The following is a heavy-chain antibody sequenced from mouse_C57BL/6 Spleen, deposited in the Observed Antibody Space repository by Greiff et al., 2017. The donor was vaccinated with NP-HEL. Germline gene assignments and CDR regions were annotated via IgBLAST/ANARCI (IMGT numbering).Heavy chain of an antibody. CDR2: ISYDGSN. Sequence: EVKLQESGPGLVKPSQSLSLTCSVTGYSITSGYYWNWIRQFPGNKLEWMGYISYDGSNNYNPSLKNRISITRDTSKNQFFLKLNSVTTEDTATYYCARDDAPYDGYYFDYWGQGTTLTVSS. CDR1: GYSITSGYY. D-gene: IGHD2-3*01. CDR3: ARDDAPYDGYYFDY. V-gene: IGHV3-6*01. J-gene: IGHJ2*01.